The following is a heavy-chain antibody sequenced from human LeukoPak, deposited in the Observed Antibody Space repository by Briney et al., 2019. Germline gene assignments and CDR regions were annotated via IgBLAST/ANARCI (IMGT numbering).Heavy chain of an antibody. Sequence: SETLSLTCTVSGGSISSYYWSWIRQPPGKGLEWIGYIYYSGSTNYNSSLKSRVTILVDMSKNQFSLKLNSVTAADTAVYYCARARVLGSNYYYYMDVWGKGTTVTVSS. CDR3: ARARVLGSNYYYYMDV. D-gene: IGHD6-13*01. CDR2: IYYSGST. J-gene: IGHJ6*03. V-gene: IGHV4-59*01. CDR1: GGSISSYY.